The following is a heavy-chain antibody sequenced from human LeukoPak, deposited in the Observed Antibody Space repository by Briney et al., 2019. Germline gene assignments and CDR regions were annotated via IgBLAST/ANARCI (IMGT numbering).Heavy chain of an antibody. CDR2: INHSGST. CDR1: GGSFSGYY. J-gene: IGHJ6*04. V-gene: IGHV4-34*01. CDR3: AGLDGSGSYSYYGMDV. D-gene: IGHD3-10*01. Sequence: SETLSLTCAVYGGSFSGYYWSWIRQPPGKGLEWIGEINHSGSTNYNPSLKSRVTISVDTSKNQFSLKLSSVTAADTAVYYCAGLDGSGSYSYYGMDVWGKGPRSPSPQ.